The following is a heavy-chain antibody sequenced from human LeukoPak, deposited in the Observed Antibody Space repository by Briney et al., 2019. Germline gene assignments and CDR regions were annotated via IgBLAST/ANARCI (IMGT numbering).Heavy chain of an antibody. Sequence: TGGSLRLSCAASGFTVSSNYMSWVRQAPGKGLEWVSVIYSGGSTYYADSVKGRFTISRDNSKNTLYLQMNSLRAEDTAVYYCARVYAVAGSFDYWGQGTLVTVSS. V-gene: IGHV3-66*01. CDR1: GFTVSSNY. D-gene: IGHD6-19*01. CDR2: IYSGGST. J-gene: IGHJ4*02. CDR3: ARVYAVAGSFDY.